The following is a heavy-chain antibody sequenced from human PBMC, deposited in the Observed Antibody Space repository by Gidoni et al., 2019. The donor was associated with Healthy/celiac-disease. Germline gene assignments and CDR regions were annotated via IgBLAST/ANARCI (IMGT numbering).Heavy chain of an antibody. CDR2: ISSSSSTI. Sequence: EVQLVESGGGLVQPGGSLRLSCAASGFTFSSYSMNWVRQAPGKGLEWVSYISSSSSTIYYADSVKGRFTISRDNAKNSLYLQMNSLRAEDTAVYYCARGFRFGELLFLDYWGQGTLVTVSS. V-gene: IGHV3-48*01. CDR3: ARGFRFGELLFLDY. D-gene: IGHD3-10*01. J-gene: IGHJ4*02. CDR1: GFTFSSYS.